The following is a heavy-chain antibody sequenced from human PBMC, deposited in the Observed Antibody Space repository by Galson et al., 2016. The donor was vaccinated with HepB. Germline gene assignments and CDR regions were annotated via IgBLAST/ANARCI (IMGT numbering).Heavy chain of an antibody. Sequence: SLRLSCAASGFTFSSLGMHWVRQAPGKRLEWVAVIWYDGSNKYSADSVKGRFTISRDHSKNTLYLKMNSLGAEDTAVYYCARDAFYDTSGLVWHFDYWGQGTLVTVSS. V-gene: IGHV3-33*01. J-gene: IGHJ4*02. CDR2: IWYDGSNK. CDR3: ARDAFYDTSGLVWHFDY. CDR1: GFTFSSLG. D-gene: IGHD3-22*01.